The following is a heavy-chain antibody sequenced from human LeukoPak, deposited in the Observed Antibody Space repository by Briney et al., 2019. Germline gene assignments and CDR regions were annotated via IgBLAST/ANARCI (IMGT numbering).Heavy chain of an antibody. V-gene: IGHV3-74*03. D-gene: IGHD6-13*01. CDR2: IDSNGGGA. J-gene: IGHJ4*02. CDR1: GFTFNIYW. CDR3: ARAKYSSRWSLDY. Sequence: GGSLRLSCATSGFTFNIYWMQWARQVPGKGLVWVSRIDSNGGGATYADSVKGRFTTSRDNGNNTMYLQMNSLRAEDTAIYYCARAKYSSRWSLDYWGQGALVTVSS.